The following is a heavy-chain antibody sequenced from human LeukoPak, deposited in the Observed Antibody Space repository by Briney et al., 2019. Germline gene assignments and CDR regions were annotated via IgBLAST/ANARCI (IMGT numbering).Heavy chain of an antibody. J-gene: IGHJ6*02. V-gene: IGHV3-74*01. CDR1: GFTFSSYW. Sequence: GGSLRLSCAASGFTFSSYWMHWVRQAPGKGLLWVSRINSDGTTTYYADSVKGRFTISRDNARNTLYLQVNSLRAEDTAVYYCARGNYYGMDVWGQGTTVTVSS. CDR3: ARGNYYGMDV. CDR2: INSDGTTT.